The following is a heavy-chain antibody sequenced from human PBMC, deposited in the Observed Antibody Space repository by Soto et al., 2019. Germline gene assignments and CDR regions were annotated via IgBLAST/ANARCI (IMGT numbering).Heavy chain of an antibody. D-gene: IGHD2-15*01. CDR3: AKDRAILYCRGGSCSLTCDAFDI. J-gene: IGHJ3*02. Sequence: EVQLLESGGGLVQPGGSLRLSCAASGFTFSSYAMSGVRQAPGKGLEGVSAMSGSGGSTYYADSVKGRLTISRDNSKNTLYLQMNSLRAEDTDVYYCAKDRAILYCRGGSCSLTCDAFDIWGPGTMVTVSS. V-gene: IGHV3-23*01. CDR2: MSGSGGST. CDR1: GFTFSSYA.